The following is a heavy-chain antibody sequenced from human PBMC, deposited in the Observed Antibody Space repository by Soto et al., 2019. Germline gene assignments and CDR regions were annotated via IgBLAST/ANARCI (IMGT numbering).Heavy chain of an antibody. V-gene: IGHV2-5*02. CDR3: AHRVRRGSNWYTFNY. CDR2: IYWDDDE. Sequence: QITLKESGPTLVKPTQTLTLTCTFSGFSLSTSGVGVGWIRQPPGKALEWLALIYWDDDERYSPSLKSRLTITKDTPKNRVVLTMTNMDPVDTATYYCAHRVRRGSNWYTFNYWGQGTLVTVSS. CDR1: GFSLSTSGVG. J-gene: IGHJ4*02. D-gene: IGHD6-13*01.